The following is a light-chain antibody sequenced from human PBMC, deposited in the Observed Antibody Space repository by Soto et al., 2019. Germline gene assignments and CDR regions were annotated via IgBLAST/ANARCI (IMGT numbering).Light chain of an antibody. CDR1: QSISSW. CDR2: DAS. CDR3: QQYNSYPIT. J-gene: IGKJ5*01. Sequence: QMTQSSSTPSASVRPRLTNTCRASQSISSWLAWYQQKPGKAPKLLIYDASSLESGVPSRFSGSGSGTEFTLTISSLQPDDFATYYCQQYNSYPITFGQGTRLDIK. V-gene: IGKV1-5*01.